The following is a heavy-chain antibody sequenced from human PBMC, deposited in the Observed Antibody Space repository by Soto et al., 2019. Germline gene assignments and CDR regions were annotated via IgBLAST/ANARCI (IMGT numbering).Heavy chain of an antibody. Sequence: GASVKVSCKASGGTFSSYAISWVRQAPGQGLEWMGGIIPIFGTANYAQKFQGRVTITADESTSTAYMELSSLRSEDTAVYYCARAEDTAMVISWFDPWGQGTLVTVSS. J-gene: IGHJ5*02. V-gene: IGHV1-69*13. D-gene: IGHD5-18*01. CDR2: IIPIFGTA. CDR1: GGTFSSYA. CDR3: ARAEDTAMVISWFDP.